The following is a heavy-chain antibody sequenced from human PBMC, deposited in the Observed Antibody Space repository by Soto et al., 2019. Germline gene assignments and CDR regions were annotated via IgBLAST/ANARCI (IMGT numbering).Heavy chain of an antibody. CDR3: ARVLMVRGVQLYGMDV. J-gene: IGHJ6*02. Sequence: ASVKVSCKASGYTFTGYYMHWVRQAPGQGLEWMGWINPNSGGTNYAQKFQGRVTMTRDTSISTAYMELSRLRSDDTAVYYCARVLMVRGVQLYGMDVWGQGTTVTVSS. V-gene: IGHV1-2*02. CDR2: INPNSGGT. CDR1: GYTFTGYY. D-gene: IGHD3-10*01.